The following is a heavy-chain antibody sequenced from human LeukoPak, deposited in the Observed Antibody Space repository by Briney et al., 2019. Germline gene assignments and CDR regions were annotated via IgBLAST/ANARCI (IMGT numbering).Heavy chain of an antibody. CDR3: AREGRCPGYSSGCGAFDI. CDR2: ISSNRGST. D-gene: IGHD6-19*01. J-gene: IGHJ3*02. CDR1: GFTFSSYS. Sequence: PGGSLRLSCAASGFTFSSYSMNWVRQAPGKGLEYVSAISSNRGSTYYANSVKGRFTISRDNSKNTLYLQMGSLRAEDMAVYYCAREGRCPGYSSGCGAFDIWGQGTMVTVSS. V-gene: IGHV3-64*01.